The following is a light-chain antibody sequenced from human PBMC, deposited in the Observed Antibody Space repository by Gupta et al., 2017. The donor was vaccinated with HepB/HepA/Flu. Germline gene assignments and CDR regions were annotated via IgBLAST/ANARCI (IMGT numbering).Light chain of an antibody. CDR1: QSVAGD. CDR2: GAS. Sequence: IVMTQSPATLSVSPGESATFSCRASQSVAGDIAWYQHRPGQAPRVLIYGASTRDTGIPARFGGSGSGTEFTLTITRLQSEDSAVYYCQHDHKWPFTFGQGTKVLI. V-gene: IGKV3-15*01. J-gene: IGKJ3*01. CDR3: QHDHKWPFT.